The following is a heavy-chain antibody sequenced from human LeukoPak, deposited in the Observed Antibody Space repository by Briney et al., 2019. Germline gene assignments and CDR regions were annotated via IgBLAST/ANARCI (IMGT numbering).Heavy chain of an antibody. CDR1: GFTLRIYS. V-gene: IGHV3-7*01. CDR2: LKEDGSEK. D-gene: IGHD3-10*01. CDR3: SKDGGGPLD. J-gene: IGHJ4*02. Sequence: PGGSLRLSCAASGFTLRIYSITWVRQAPGKGVEWVANLKEDGSEKNYVDSVKGRFTISRDNAQNSLYLQMYSLRDEDTGVYFCSKDGGGPLDWGQGTLVTVSS.